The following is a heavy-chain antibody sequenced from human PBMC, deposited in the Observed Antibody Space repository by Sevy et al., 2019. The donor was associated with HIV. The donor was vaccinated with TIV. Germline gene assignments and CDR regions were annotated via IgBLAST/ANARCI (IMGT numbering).Heavy chain of an antibody. D-gene: IGHD5-12*01. V-gene: IGHV1-69*10. J-gene: IGHJ4*02. Sequence: SVKVSCKASGGTFSSYAISWVRQVPGQGLEWMGGIIPILGIANYAQKFQGRVTITADKSTSTAYMELSSLRSEDTAVYYCVRDRRDGYNPGYYFDYWGQGTLVTVSS. CDR1: GGTFSSYA. CDR2: IIPILGIA. CDR3: VRDRRDGYNPGYYFDY.